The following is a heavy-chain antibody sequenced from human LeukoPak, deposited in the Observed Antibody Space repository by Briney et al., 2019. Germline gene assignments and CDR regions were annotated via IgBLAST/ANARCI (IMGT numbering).Heavy chain of an antibody. J-gene: IGHJ4*02. V-gene: IGHV3-30*12. CDR1: GFTFSSYG. CDR3: AKGGGWLYYFDY. D-gene: IGHD6-19*01. CDR2: ISYDGSNK. Sequence: GGSLRLSCAASGFTFSSYGMHWVRQAPGKGLEWVAVISYDGSNKCYADSVKGRFTISRDNSKNTLYLQMNSLRAEDTAVYYCAKGGGWLYYFDYWGQGTLVTVSS.